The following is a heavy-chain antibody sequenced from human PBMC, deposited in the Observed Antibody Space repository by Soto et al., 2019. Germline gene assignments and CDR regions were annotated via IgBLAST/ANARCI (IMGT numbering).Heavy chain of an antibody. CDR1: GFIFSDYA. CDR2: ISPAGTNQ. CDR3: ARENSRISPRLFQH. Sequence: SLRLSCVASGFIFSDYAMHWARQAPGKGLEWVALISPAGTNQYYADSAKGRFTISRDNSKNTLYLQMNSLRPEDTGLYYCARENSRISPRLFQHWRQGTLVTVSS. D-gene: IGHD6-6*01. V-gene: IGHV3-30-3*01. J-gene: IGHJ1*01.